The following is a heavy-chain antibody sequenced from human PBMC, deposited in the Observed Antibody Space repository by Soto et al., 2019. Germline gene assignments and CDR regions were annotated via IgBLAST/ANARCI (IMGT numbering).Heavy chain of an antibody. D-gene: IGHD3-9*01. Sequence: EVQLVESGGGLVKPGGSLRLSCAASGFTFSSYSMNWVRQAPGKGLEWVSSISSSSSYIYYADSVKGRFTISRDNAKNSLYLQMNSLRAEDTAVYYCARDSAMWRYYDILTGYLPYYYYGMDVWGQGTTVTVSS. CDR1: GFTFSSYS. CDR3: ARDSAMWRYYDILTGYLPYYYYGMDV. V-gene: IGHV3-21*01. J-gene: IGHJ6*02. CDR2: ISSSSSYI.